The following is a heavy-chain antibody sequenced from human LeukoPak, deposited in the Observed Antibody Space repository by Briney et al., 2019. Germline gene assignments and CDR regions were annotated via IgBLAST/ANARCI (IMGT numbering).Heavy chain of an antibody. CDR3: AKSAAAGKYYYYGMDV. J-gene: IGHJ6*02. Sequence: PGGSLRLSCAASGFTFDDYAMHLVRQAPGKGLEWVSGISWNSGSIGYADSVKGRFTISRDNAKNSLYLQMNSLRAEDTALYYCAKSAAAGKYYYYGMDVWGQGTTVTVSS. CDR2: ISWNSGSI. CDR1: GFTFDDYA. V-gene: IGHV3-9*01. D-gene: IGHD6-13*01.